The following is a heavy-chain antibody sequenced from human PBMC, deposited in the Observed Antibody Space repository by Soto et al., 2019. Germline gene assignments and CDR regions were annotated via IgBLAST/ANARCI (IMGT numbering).Heavy chain of an antibody. Sequence: QVRLVQSGGEVKKPGASMKVSCKASGYTFATYGVSWVRQAPGRGLEWVGWVSAINGATSSAQNFQDRLIMTTDTSTSTAYMELRSLRSDDTAIYYCTRGKSIAVHEGPWGQGTLVTVSS. CDR2: VSAINGAT. D-gene: IGHD6-19*01. CDR3: TRGKSIAVHEGP. CDR1: GYTFATYG. V-gene: IGHV1-18*01. J-gene: IGHJ5*02.